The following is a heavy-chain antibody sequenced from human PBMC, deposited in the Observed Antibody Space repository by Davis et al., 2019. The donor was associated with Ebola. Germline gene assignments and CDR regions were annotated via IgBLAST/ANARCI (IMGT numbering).Heavy chain of an antibody. CDR3: ARRSIAAPLDY. V-gene: IGHV4-59*08. CDR1: GGSISSYY. J-gene: IGHJ4*02. Sequence: SETLSLTCTVSGGSISSYYWSWIRQPPGKGLEWIGYIYYSGSTNYNPSFKSRVTISVDTSKNQFSLKLSSVTAADTAVYYCARRSIAAPLDYWGQGTLVTVSS. D-gene: IGHD6-6*01. CDR2: IYYSGST.